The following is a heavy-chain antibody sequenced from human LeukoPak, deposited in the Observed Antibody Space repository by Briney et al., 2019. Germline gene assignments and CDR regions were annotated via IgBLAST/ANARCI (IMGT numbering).Heavy chain of an antibody. Sequence: GGSLRLSCAASGFTFSSYWMSWVRQAPGKGLEWVGFIRSKAYGGTTEYAASVKGRFTISRDDSKSIAYLQMNSLKTEDTAVYYCTRDRRYYDILTGYYNWGYFDYWGQGTLVTVSS. V-gene: IGHV3-49*04. CDR2: IRSKAYGGTT. J-gene: IGHJ4*02. CDR1: GFTFSSYW. D-gene: IGHD3-9*01. CDR3: TRDRRYYDILTGYYNWGYFDY.